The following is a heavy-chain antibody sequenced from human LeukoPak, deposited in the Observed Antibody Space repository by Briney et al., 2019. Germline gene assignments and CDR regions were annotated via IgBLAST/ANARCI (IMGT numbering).Heavy chain of an antibody. J-gene: IGHJ4*02. Sequence: PGGSLRLSCAASGFTFSSYAVSWVRQAPGKGLEWVSAISGSGGSTYYADSVKGRFTISRDNAKNSLYLQMNSLRAEDTAVYYCARFSGSNLFAYWGQGTLVTVSS. D-gene: IGHD1-26*01. V-gene: IGHV3-23*01. CDR3: ARFSGSNLFAY. CDR1: GFTFSSYA. CDR2: ISGSGGST.